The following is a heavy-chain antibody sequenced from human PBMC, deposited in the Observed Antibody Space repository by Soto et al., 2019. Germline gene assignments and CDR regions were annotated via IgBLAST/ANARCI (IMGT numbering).Heavy chain of an antibody. Sequence: SETLSLTCTVSGGSISSSSYYWGWIRQPPGKGLEWIGSIYYSGSTYYNPSLKSRVSISVDTSKNQFSLKLSSVTAADTAVYYCARRYGGNFDYWGQGTLVTVSS. V-gene: IGHV4-39*07. CDR2: IYYSGST. CDR3: ARRYGGNFDY. J-gene: IGHJ4*02. D-gene: IGHD1-26*01. CDR1: GGSISSSSYY.